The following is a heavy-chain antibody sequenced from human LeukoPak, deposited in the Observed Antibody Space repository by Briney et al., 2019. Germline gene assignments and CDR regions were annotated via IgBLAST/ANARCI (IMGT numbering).Heavy chain of an antibody. Sequence: SETLSLTCVVYGGSFSGYYWSWIRQPPGKGLEWMGEINHSGSTNYNPSLRSRVTISVDTSKNQFSLNLYSVTAADTAVYYCAREATDYYDSRRKFDYWGQGTLVTVSS. V-gene: IGHV4-34*01. J-gene: IGHJ4*02. CDR1: GGSFSGYY. CDR3: AREATDYYDSRRKFDY. CDR2: INHSGST. D-gene: IGHD3-22*01.